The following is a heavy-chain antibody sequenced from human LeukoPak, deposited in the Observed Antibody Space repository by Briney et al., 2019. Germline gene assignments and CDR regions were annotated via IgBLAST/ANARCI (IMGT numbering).Heavy chain of an antibody. D-gene: IGHD6-19*01. CDR2: ISSNGGST. J-gene: IGHJ4*02. Sequence: GGSLRLSCAASGFTFSSYAMHWVRQAPGKGLEYVSAISSNGGSTYYANSVKGRFTISRDNSKNTLYLQMGSLRAEDMAVYYCARESSGWCLDYWGQGTLVTVSS. CDR1: GFTFSSYA. CDR3: ARESSGWCLDY. V-gene: IGHV3-64*01.